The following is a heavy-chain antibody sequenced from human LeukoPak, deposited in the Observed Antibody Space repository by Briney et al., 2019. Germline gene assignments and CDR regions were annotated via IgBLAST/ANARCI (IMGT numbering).Heavy chain of an antibody. CDR2: ISSSGRNT. CDR1: GFTFSSYA. CDR3: AKRDRPCSGDCSAPYYFDY. J-gene: IGHJ4*02. D-gene: IGHD2-21*02. Sequence: PGGSLRLSCAASGFTFSSYAMSWVRQAPGQGLEWVSSISSSGRNTYYSDSVKGRFTISRDNSKNTLYLQMSSLRAEDTAVYYCAKRDRPCSGDCSAPYYFDYWGQGTLVTVSS. V-gene: IGHV3-23*01.